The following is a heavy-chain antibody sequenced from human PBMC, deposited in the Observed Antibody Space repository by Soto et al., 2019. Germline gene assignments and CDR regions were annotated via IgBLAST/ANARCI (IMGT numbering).Heavy chain of an antibody. D-gene: IGHD5-12*01. CDR1: GFTFSTYG. V-gene: IGHV3-30*18. Sequence: QVQLVESGGGVVQPGRSLRLSCAASGFTFSTYGMHWVRQAPGKGLEWVALTSYDESNKYHADSVKGRFTISKDNSKNTLYLQMNSLRVEDTAVYYCAKVKAGYKSGLGTLEYWGQGTLVTVSS. CDR3: AKVKAGYKSGLGTLEY. J-gene: IGHJ4*02. CDR2: TSYDESNK.